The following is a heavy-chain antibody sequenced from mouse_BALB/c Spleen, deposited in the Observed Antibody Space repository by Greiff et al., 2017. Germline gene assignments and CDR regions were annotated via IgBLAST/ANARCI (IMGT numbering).Heavy chain of an antibody. CDR1: GFTFSSYG. J-gene: IGHJ2*01. D-gene: IGHD3-1*01. V-gene: IGHV5-6-3*01. CDR2: INSNGGST. Sequence: EVKVVESGGGLVQPGGSLKLSCAASGFTFSSYGMSWVRQTPDKRLELVATINSNGGSTYYPDSVKGRFTISRDNAKNTLYLQMSSLKSEDTAMYYCARDRARALDYWGQGTTLTVSS. CDR3: ARDRARALDY.